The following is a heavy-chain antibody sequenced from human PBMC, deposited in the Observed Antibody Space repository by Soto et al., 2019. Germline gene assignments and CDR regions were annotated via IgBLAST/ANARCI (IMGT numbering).Heavy chain of an antibody. Sequence: EVQLVETGGGLIQPGGSLRLSCAASGFTVSSNYMSWVRQAPGKGLEWVSVIYSGGSTYYADSVKGRFTISRDNSKNTLYLQMNSLRAEDTAVYYCARALRARDYRNYFDYWGQGTLVTVSS. D-gene: IGHD4-17*01. CDR1: GFTVSSNY. V-gene: IGHV3-53*02. CDR2: IYSGGST. CDR3: ARALRARDYRNYFDY. J-gene: IGHJ4*02.